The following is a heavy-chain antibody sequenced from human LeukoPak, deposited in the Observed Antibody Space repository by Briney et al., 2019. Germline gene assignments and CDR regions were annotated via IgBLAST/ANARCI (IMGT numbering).Heavy chain of an antibody. D-gene: IGHD3-3*01. CDR3: ARAGAGFWSGYYTGGANWFDP. V-gene: IGHV4-30-2*05. CDR1: GGSISSGGYS. CDR2: IYHSGST. Sequence: PSETLSLTCAVSGGSISSGGYSWSWIRQPPGKGLEWIGYIYHSGSTYYNPSLKSRVTISVDTSKNQFSLKLSSVTAADTAVYYCARAGAGFWSGYYTGGANWFDPWGQGTLVTVSS. J-gene: IGHJ5*02.